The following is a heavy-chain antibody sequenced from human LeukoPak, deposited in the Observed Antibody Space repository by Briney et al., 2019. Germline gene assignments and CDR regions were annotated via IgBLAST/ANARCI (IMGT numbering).Heavy chain of an antibody. CDR2: INPNSGGT. J-gene: IGHJ4*02. Sequence: ASVKVSCKASGYTFTGYYMHWVRQAPGQGLEWMGWINPNSGGTNYAQKFQGRVTMTRGTSISTAYMELSRLRSDDTAVYYCARATGSSRDGYNLDYWGQGTLVTVSS. D-gene: IGHD5-24*01. CDR1: GYTFTGYY. CDR3: ARATGSSRDGYNLDY. V-gene: IGHV1-2*02.